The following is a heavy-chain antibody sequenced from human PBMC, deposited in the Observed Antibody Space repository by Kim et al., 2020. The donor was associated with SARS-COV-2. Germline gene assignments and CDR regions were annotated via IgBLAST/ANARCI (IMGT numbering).Heavy chain of an antibody. V-gene: IGHV3-74*01. CDR3: ARPYYDYVWGSYRAY. D-gene: IGHD3-16*02. J-gene: IGHJ4*02. Sequence: DSVKGRFTISRDSAKNTLYLQMNRLRAEDTAVYYCARPYYDYVWGSYRAYWGQGTLVTVSS.